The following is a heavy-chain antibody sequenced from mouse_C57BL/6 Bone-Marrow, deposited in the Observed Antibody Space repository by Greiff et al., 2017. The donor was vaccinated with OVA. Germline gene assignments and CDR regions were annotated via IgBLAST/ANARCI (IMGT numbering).Heavy chain of an antibody. CDR1: GYTFTSYW. D-gene: IGHD1-1*01. CDR2: IHPNSGST. V-gene: IGHV1-64*01. CDR3: DLFTTVVAGDY. J-gene: IGHJ2*01. Sequence: VQLQQPGAELVKPGASVKLSCKASGYTFTSYWMHWVKQRPGQGLEWIGMIHPNSGSTNYNEKFKSKATLTVDKSSSTAYMQLSSLTSEDSAVYYCDLFTTVVAGDYWGWGNAITVS.